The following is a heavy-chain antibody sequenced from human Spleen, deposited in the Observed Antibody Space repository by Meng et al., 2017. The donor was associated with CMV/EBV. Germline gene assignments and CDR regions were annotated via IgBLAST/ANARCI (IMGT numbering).Heavy chain of an antibody. V-gene: IGHV1-2*02. Sequence: SCQASGYPFTGYYMHWVRQAPGQGLEWMGWLNPNSGGTNYAQKFQGRVTMTRDTSISTAYMELSRLRSDDTAVYYCARGGSEGGFDPWGQGTLVTVSS. CDR2: LNPNSGGT. CDR3: ARGGSEGGFDP. D-gene: IGHD1-26*01. J-gene: IGHJ5*02. CDR1: GYPFTGYY.